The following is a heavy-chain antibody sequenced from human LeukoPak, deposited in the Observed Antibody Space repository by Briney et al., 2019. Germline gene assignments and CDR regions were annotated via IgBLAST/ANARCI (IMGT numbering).Heavy chain of an antibody. CDR1: GFTFSSYA. CDR2: ISSNGGST. CDR3: VKTTRSGWYNLFFDY. Sequence: GGSLRLSCPASGFTFSSYAMHWVRQAPGKGLEYVSAISSNGGSTYYADSVKGRFTISRDNSKNTLYLQMSSLRAEDTAVYYCVKTTRSGWYNLFFDYWGQGTLVTVSS. J-gene: IGHJ4*02. V-gene: IGHV3-64D*06. D-gene: IGHD6-19*01.